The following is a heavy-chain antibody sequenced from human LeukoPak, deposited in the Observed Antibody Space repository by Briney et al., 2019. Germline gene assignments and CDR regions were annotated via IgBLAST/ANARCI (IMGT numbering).Heavy chain of an antibody. CDR2: IYYSGST. Sequence: SETLSLTCTVSGGSISSSSYYWGWIRQPPGKGLEWIGSIYYSGSTYYNPSLKSRVTISVDTSKNQFSLKLSSVTAADTAVYYCASPSMVRGVKPYYFDYWGQGTPVTVSS. CDR3: ASPSMVRGVKPYYFDY. D-gene: IGHD3-10*01. CDR1: GGSISSSSYY. V-gene: IGHV4-39*01. J-gene: IGHJ4*02.